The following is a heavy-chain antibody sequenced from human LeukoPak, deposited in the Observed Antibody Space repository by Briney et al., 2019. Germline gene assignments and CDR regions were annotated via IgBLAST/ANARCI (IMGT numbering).Heavy chain of an antibody. J-gene: IGHJ4*02. CDR2: ISYDGSNK. V-gene: IGHV3-30*04. CDR1: GFTLSIYA. CDR3: ARGLSFDWLLSPFDY. D-gene: IGHD3-9*01. Sequence: GGSLRLSCAASGFTLSIYAMHWVRQAPGKGLEWVAVISYDGSNKYYADSVKSRFTISRDNSKNTLYLQMNSLRAEDTAVYYCARGLSFDWLLSPFDYWGQGTLVTVSS.